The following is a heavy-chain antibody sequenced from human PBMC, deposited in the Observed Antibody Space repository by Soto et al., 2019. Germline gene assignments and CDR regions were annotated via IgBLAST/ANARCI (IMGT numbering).Heavy chain of an antibody. D-gene: IGHD4-17*01. CDR3: VKSRGGAHYVFFD. CDR2: MSSDGGRI. V-gene: IGHV3-64D*06. J-gene: IGHJ1*01. Sequence: SGGYPRLSCSASGFTFSSFSMHWVRQSPGKGLEYVSHMSSDGGRIYYADSVKGRFTISRDNSKNMLYLQMSSLRPDDSAVYYCVKSRGGAHYVFFDRGQGTQVTVSS. CDR1: GFTFSSFS.